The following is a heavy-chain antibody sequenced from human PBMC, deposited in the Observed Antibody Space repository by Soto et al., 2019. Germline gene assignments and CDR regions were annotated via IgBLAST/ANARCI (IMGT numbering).Heavy chain of an antibody. CDR2: TYYGASS. Sequence: PSETLSLTCAVSGYSISSGYYWGWIRQPPGKGLEWLGTTYYGASSYYNPSLRSRITILLDASTNQLSLKLSSVTAADTAVYFCVRVARSASWFDPWGQGTLVTVSS. V-gene: IGHV4-38-2*01. CDR1: GYSISSGYY. CDR3: VRVARSASWFDP. D-gene: IGHD1-26*01. J-gene: IGHJ5*02.